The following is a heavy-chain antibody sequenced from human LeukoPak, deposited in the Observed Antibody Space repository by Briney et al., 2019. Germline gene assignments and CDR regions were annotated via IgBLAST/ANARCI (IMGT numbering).Heavy chain of an antibody. D-gene: IGHD2-21*02. Sequence: SETLSLTCTVSGGSISSSSYYWGWIRQPPGKGLEWIGEINHSGSTNYNPSLKSRVTISVDTSKNQFSLKLSSVTAADTAVYYCARGGREVHIVVVTATPWFDYWGQGTLVTVSS. CDR1: GGSISSSSYY. CDR3: ARGGREVHIVVVTATPWFDY. CDR2: INHSGST. J-gene: IGHJ4*02. V-gene: IGHV4-39*07.